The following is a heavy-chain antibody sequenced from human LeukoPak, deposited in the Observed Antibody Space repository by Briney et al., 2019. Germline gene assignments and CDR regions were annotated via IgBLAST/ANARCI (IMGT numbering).Heavy chain of an antibody. D-gene: IGHD2-15*01. CDR3: ARQCSGGSRLFGCMDV. Sequence: GGSLTLSCGASGFTFSSYSMNWVRRAPGMGLEWISYISTSSSSIYYADSVKGRFIISRDNAKNSLYLQMNSLRDEDTAVYYCARQCSGGSRLFGCMDVWGQGTTVTVSS. CDR1: GFTFSSYS. V-gene: IGHV3-48*02. J-gene: IGHJ6*02. CDR2: ISTSSSSI.